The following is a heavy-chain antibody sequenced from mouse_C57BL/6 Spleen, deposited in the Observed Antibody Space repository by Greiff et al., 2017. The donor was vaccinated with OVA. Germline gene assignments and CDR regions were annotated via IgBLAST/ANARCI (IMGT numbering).Heavy chain of an antibody. Sequence: QVQLQQPGAELVRPGSSVKLSCKASGYTFTSYWMHWVKQRPIPGLEWIGNIDPSDSETHYNQKFKDKATLTVDKSSSTAYMQLSSLTSEDSAVYYCARWRLGRGEYFDYWGQGTTLTVSS. V-gene: IGHV1-52*01. J-gene: IGHJ2*01. CDR3: ARWRLGRGEYFDY. CDR1: GYTFTSYW. D-gene: IGHD4-1*01. CDR2: IDPSDSET.